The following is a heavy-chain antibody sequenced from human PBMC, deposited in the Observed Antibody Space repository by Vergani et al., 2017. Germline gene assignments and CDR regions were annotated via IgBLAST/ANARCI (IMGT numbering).Heavy chain of an antibody. V-gene: IGHV4-59*01. CDR3: AGYSSGWYWAGNWFDP. CDR1: GGSISSYY. J-gene: IGHJ5*02. D-gene: IGHD6-19*01. CDR2: IYYSGST. Sequence: QVQLQESGPGLVKPSETLSLTCTVSGGSISSYYWSWIRQPPGKGLEWIGYIYYSGSTNYNPSLKSRVTISVDTSKNQCSLRLSSVTAADTAVYYCAGYSSGWYWAGNWFDPWGQGTLVTVSS.